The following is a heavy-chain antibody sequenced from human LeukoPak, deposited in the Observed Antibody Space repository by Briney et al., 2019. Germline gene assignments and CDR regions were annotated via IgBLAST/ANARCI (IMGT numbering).Heavy chain of an antibody. J-gene: IGHJ6*02. CDR3: SLARSEYHYGLDV. V-gene: IGHV6-1*01. CDR2: TYYRSKWYY. Sequence: SQTLSLTCAISGDSVSSISVAWNWIRQSPSRGLEWLGRTYYRSKWYYEYAVSVKSRINISPDTSKNQFSLQLTSVTPEDTAVYYCSLARSEYHYGLDVWGQGTTVTVSS. CDR1: GDSVSSISVA.